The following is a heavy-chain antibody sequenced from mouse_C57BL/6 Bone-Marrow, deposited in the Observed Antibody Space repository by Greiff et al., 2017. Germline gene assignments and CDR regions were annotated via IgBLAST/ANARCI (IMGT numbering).Heavy chain of an antibody. Sequence: QVQLQQSGAELARPGASVKLSCKASGYTFTSYGISWVKQRTGQGLEWIGEIYPRSGNTYYNEKFKGKATLTADKSSSTAYMELRSLTSEDSAVYFCARKGAVVATDAYWGQGTLVTVSA. CDR2: IYPRSGNT. J-gene: IGHJ3*01. V-gene: IGHV1-81*01. CDR3: ARKGAVVATDAY. CDR1: GYTFTSYG. D-gene: IGHD1-1*01.